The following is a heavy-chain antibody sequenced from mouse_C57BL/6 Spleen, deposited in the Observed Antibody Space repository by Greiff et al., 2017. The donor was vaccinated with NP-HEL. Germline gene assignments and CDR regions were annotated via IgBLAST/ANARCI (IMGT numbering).Heavy chain of an antibody. V-gene: IGHV1-59*01. CDR3: ARNPFAY. J-gene: IGHJ3*01. CDR1: GYTFTGYW. Sequence: QVQLQQPGAELVRPGTSVKLSCKASGYTFTGYWMHWVKQRPGQGLEWIGVIDPSDSYPTYNQKFTGKATLTGDPSSSTAYMQLSSLTSEDSAVYYCARNPFAYWGQGTLVTVSA. CDR2: IDPSDSYP.